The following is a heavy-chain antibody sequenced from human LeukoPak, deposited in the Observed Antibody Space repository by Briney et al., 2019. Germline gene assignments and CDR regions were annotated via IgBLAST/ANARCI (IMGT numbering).Heavy chain of an antibody. J-gene: IGHJ4*02. Sequence: GGSLRLSCATSGFTFSMSSMHWVRLAPGKGGEWLAGISFDGANKFSGYSVKGRFPISRDNSKNTLYLQMNSLGLDDTAVYFCARGRAGIAAAGFDYWGQGTLVTVSS. CDR3: ARGRAGIAAAGFDY. CDR1: GFTFSMSS. CDR2: ISFDGANK. V-gene: IGHV3-30*04. D-gene: IGHD6-13*01.